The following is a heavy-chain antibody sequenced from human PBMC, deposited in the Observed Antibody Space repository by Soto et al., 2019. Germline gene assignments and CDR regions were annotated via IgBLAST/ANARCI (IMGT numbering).Heavy chain of an antibody. CDR1: GGTFSSYA. CDR3: AHGYSSSWPARTWFRWYYGMDV. CDR2: IIPIFGTA. Sequence: SVKVSCKASGGTFSSYAISWVRQAPGQGLEWMGGIIPIFGTANYAQKFQGRVTITADESTSTAYMELSSLRSEDTAVYYCAHGYSSSWPARTWFRWYYGMDVWGQGTTVTVSS. V-gene: IGHV1-69*13. D-gene: IGHD6-13*01. J-gene: IGHJ6*02.